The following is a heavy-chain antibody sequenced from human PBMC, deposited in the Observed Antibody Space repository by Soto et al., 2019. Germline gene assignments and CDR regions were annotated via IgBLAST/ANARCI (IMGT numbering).Heavy chain of an antibody. CDR1: GYDFTNYW. Sequence: SLKISCKASGYDFTNYWIAWVRQTPGRGLEWMGMIYPGDSDIRYNPSFRGRVTISADKSITSAFVQWGSLKASDSAIYYCARFRAPRRQLISMSFHLWGLGTLVT. V-gene: IGHV5-51*01. J-gene: IGHJ3*01. CDR2: IYPGDSDI. CDR3: ARFRAPRRQLISMSFHL. D-gene: IGHD6-13*01.